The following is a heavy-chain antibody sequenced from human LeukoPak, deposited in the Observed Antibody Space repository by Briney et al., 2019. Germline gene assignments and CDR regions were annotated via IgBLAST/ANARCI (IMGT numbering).Heavy chain of an antibody. CDR3: ARLTEGSYFDC. CDR1: GFTVSSNY. V-gene: IGHV3-53*01. D-gene: IGHD1-26*01. Sequence: GGSLRLSCAASGFTVSSNYMSWVRQAPGKGLEWVSVIYSGGSTYYADSVKGRFTISRDNSKNTLYLQMNSLRAEDTAVYYCARLTEGSYFDCWGQGTLVTVSS. J-gene: IGHJ4*02. CDR2: IYSGGST.